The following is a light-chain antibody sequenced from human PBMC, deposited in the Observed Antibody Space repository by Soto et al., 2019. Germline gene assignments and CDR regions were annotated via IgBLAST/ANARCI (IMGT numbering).Light chain of an antibody. CDR3: ISYAGSKNYV. V-gene: IGLV2-8*01. CDR2: EVN. CDR1: SSDVGGYDY. Sequence: QSALTQPPSASGSPGQSVTISCTGTSSDVGGYDYVSWYQQHPGKAPKLIIFEVNKRPSGVPDRFSGSKSDNTASLTVSGLQADDEADYYCISYAGSKNYVFGTGTKVTVL. J-gene: IGLJ1*01.